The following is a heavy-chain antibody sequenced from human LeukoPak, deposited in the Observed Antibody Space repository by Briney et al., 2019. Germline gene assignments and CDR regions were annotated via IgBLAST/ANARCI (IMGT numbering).Heavy chain of an antibody. J-gene: IGHJ4*02. CDR1: GGSISSHY. Sequence: SETLSLTRTVSGGSISSHYWSWIRQPPGKGLEWIGYIYYSGSTNYNPSLKSRVTISVDTSKNQFSLKLSSVTAADTAVYYCARAGSSGYYYAFRYWGQGTLVTVSS. V-gene: IGHV4-59*11. CDR3: ARAGSSGYYYAFRY. D-gene: IGHD3-22*01. CDR2: IYYSGST.